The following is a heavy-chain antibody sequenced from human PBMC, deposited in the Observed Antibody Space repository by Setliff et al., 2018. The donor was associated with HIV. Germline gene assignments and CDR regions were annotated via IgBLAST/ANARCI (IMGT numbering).Heavy chain of an antibody. CDR1: GYTFKNYG. Sequence: SVKVSCKASGYTFKNYGISWVRQAPGQGLEWMGGIIPIFKSADYAQKFQGRVTITTDASTSAAYMELSSLRSEDTAVYYCTRRTYYYGSGRYFPPDYWGQGTLVTVSS. V-gene: IGHV1-69*05. J-gene: IGHJ4*02. D-gene: IGHD3-10*01. CDR3: TRRTYYYGSGRYFPPDY. CDR2: IIPIFKSA.